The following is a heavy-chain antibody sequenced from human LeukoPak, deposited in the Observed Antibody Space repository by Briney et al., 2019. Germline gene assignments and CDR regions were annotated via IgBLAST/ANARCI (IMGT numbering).Heavy chain of an antibody. CDR1: GFTFSSYE. CDR3: AKSYYDSSGYYYVSYFDY. V-gene: IGHV3-30*02. Sequence: GGSLRLSCAASGFTFSSYEMNWVRQAPGKGLEWVAFIRYDGSNKYYADSVKGRFTISRDNSKNTLYLQMNSLRAEDTAVYYCAKSYYDSSGYYYVSYFDYWGQGTLVTVSS. D-gene: IGHD3-22*01. J-gene: IGHJ4*02. CDR2: IRYDGSNK.